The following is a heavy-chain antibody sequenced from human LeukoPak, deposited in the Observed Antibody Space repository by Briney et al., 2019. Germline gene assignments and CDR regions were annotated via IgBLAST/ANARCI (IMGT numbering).Heavy chain of an antibody. CDR2: ISGSGGST. V-gene: IGHV3-23*01. CDR3: AKELFVCSGGSCYSSYYGMDV. D-gene: IGHD2-15*01. CDR1: GFTFSSYA. Sequence: GGSLRLSCAASGFTFSSYAVSWVRQAPGKGLEWVSAISGSGGSTYYADSVKGRFTISRDNSKNTLYLQMNSLRAEDTAVYYCAKELFVCSGGSCYSSYYGMDVWGQGTTVTVSS. J-gene: IGHJ6*02.